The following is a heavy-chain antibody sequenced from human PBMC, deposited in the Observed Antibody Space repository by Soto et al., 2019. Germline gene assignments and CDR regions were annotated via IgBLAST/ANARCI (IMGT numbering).Heavy chain of an antibody. CDR3: ARVYFGGDCYCFYYYGMDV. Sequence: ASVKVSCKASGYTFINYGISWVRQAPGQGLEWMGWISAFNGNTNYAQKLQGRVTMTTDTSTSTAYMELRSLRSDDTAVYYCARVYFGGDCYCFYYYGMDVWAQGTTVTVSS. V-gene: IGHV1-18*01. D-gene: IGHD2-21*02. CDR1: GYTFINYG. J-gene: IGHJ6*02. CDR2: ISAFNGNT.